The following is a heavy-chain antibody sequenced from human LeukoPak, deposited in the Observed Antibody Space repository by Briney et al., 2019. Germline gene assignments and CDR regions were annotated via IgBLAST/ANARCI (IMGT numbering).Heavy chain of an antibody. D-gene: IGHD6-13*01. CDR3: AFSPGIAAAGPPWY. V-gene: IGHV1-69*04. Sequence: SVKVSCKASGGTFSSYAISWVRQAPGQGLEWMGRIIPILGIANYAQKFQGRVTITADKSTGTAYMELSSLRSEDTAVYYCAFSPGIAAAGPPWYWGQGTLVTVSS. CDR2: IIPILGIA. J-gene: IGHJ4*02. CDR1: GGTFSSYA.